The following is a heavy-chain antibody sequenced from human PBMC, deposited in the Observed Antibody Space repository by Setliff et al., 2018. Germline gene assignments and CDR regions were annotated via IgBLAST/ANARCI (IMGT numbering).Heavy chain of an antibody. Sequence: PGESLKISCKASGYIFTNYWIGWVRQMPGKGLEWMGVIYPGDSDTRYSPSFQGQVTITADKSISTAYLQWSSLKTSDTAMYYCARHGEYYYGAFDIWGQGTMVTVSS. V-gene: IGHV5-51*01. CDR1: GYIFTNYW. J-gene: IGHJ3*02. D-gene: IGHD3-22*01. CDR3: ARHGEYYYGAFDI. CDR2: IYPGDSDT.